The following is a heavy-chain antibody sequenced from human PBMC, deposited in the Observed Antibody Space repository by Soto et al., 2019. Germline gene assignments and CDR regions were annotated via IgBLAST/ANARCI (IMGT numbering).Heavy chain of an antibody. CDR2: ISPYTGNT. D-gene: IGHD3-16*01. V-gene: IGHV1-18*01. CDR3: VMVDNYVTPTPQDV. Sequence: QVQLLQSGDEVKKPGASVKVSCKASGYIFVNYGIAWVRQAPGQGLECMGWISPYTGNTHSATKVQGRLTMTTDTSTSTDYMDLGSLPSDDTAVYYCVMVDNYVTPTPQDVWGQGTTFTVSS. J-gene: IGHJ6*02. CDR1: GYIFVNYG.